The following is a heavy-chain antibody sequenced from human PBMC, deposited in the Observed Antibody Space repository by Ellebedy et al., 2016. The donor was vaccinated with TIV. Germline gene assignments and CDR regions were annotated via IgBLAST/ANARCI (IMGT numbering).Heavy chain of an antibody. D-gene: IGHD1-26*01. V-gene: IGHV5-10-1*01. Sequence: KVSCKGSGYSFSSYWITWVRQMPGKGLEPMGRIDPADSYTNYSPSFQGHVTMPVDTSIRTAFLQWTSLKASDTAFYYCARFSGSFGGYDYWGQGTLVSVSS. CDR2: IDPADSYT. CDR3: ARFSGSFGGYDY. J-gene: IGHJ4*02. CDR1: GYSFSSYW.